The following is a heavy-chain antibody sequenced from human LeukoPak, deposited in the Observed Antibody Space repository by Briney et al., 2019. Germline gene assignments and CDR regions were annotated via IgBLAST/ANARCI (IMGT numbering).Heavy chain of an antibody. Sequence: GGSLRLSCAAAGFTFRSYAMSWVRQAPRQGLGWVSAISGSGGSTYYADSVKGRFTISRDNSKNTLYLQMNSLRAEDTAVYYCAKSGGWSKAYYFDYWGQGTLVTVSS. J-gene: IGHJ4*02. CDR3: AKSGGWSKAYYFDY. D-gene: IGHD6-19*01. CDR1: GFTFRSYA. CDR2: ISGSGGST. V-gene: IGHV3-23*01.